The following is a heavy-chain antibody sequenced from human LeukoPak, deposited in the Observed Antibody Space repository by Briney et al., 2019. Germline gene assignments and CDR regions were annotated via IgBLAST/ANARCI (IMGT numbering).Heavy chain of an antibody. V-gene: IGHV3-7*03. Sequence: GGSLRLSCAASGLTFSSYWMSWVRQAPGKGLEWVADINQDGSEKYYVDSVKGRFTISRDNAKNSLYLQMNSLRAEDTAVYYCARDEGRYFDWLLAAGGMDVWGKGTTVTVSS. CDR2: INQDGSEK. CDR3: ARDEGRYFDWLLAAGGMDV. CDR1: GLTFSSYW. J-gene: IGHJ6*04. D-gene: IGHD3-9*01.